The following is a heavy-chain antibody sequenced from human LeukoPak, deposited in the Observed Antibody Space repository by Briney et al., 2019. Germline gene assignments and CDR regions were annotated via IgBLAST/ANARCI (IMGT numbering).Heavy chain of an antibody. CDR2: VSGSGGST. J-gene: IGHJ4*02. D-gene: IGHD5-18*01. Sequence: GGYLRLSCAASGFTFSSYAMSWVRQAPGKGLEWVSGVSGSGGSTYYADSVKGRFTISRDNSKNTLYLQMNSLRADDTAVYYCTKSSGYSYGYYFDYWGQGTLVTVSS. CDR1: GFTFSSYA. V-gene: IGHV3-23*01. CDR3: TKSSGYSYGYYFDY.